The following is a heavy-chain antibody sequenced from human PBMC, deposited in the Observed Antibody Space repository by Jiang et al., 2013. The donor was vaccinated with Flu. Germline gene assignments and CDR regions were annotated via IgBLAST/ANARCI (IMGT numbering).Heavy chain of an antibody. CDR2: ISGSGGST. CDR1: GFTFSSYA. V-gene: IGHV3-23*04. J-gene: IGHJ3*02. CDR3: AKDTTGYYDSSGYLGLDDAFDI. D-gene: IGHD3-22*01. Sequence: VQLVESGGGLVQPGGSLRLSCAASGFTFSSYAMSWVRQAPGKGLEWVSAISGSGGSTYYADSVKGRFTISRDNSKNTLYLQMNSLRAEDTAVYYCAKDTTGYYDSSGYLGLDDAFDIWGQGTMVTVSS.